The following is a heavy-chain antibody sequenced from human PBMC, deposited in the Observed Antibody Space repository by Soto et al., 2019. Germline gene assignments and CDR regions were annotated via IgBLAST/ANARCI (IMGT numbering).Heavy chain of an antibody. CDR2: IYYSGST. J-gene: IGHJ2*01. CDR3: ARRVAGTTVTYWYFDL. V-gene: IGHV4-59*01. Sequence: QAQLQESGPGLVKPSETLSLTCTVSGGSISSYYWSWIRQPPGKGLEWIGYIYYSGSTNYNPSLKSRVTISVDTSKNQFSLKLSSVTAADTAVYYCARRVAGTTVTYWYFDLWGRGTLVTVSS. D-gene: IGHD6-19*01. CDR1: GGSISSYY.